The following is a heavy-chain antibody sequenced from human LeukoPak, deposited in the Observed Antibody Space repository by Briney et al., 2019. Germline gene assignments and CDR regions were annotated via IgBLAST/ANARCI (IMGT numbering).Heavy chain of an antibody. CDR2: IYSSGNT. D-gene: IGHD3-10*01. Sequence: SETLSLTCSLSVGSITIYYGSWIRDPPGRGGEWVAWIYSSGNTDYNPSLKSRVTISLGTSNNQFSLRLTSVTTSDTAVYYCARTGEYSGSGPSWAFDIWGQGTMVTVSS. CDR1: VGSITIYY. V-gene: IGHV4-4*09. CDR3: ARTGEYSGSGPSWAFDI. J-gene: IGHJ3*02.